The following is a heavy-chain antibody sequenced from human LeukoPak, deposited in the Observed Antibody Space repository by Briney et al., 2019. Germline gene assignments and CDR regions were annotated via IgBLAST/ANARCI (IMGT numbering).Heavy chain of an antibody. D-gene: IGHD3-22*01. J-gene: IGHJ4*02. CDR1: GFTFSSYG. V-gene: IGHV3-23*01. Sequence: GGSLRLSCAASGFTFSSYGMTWVRQAPGKGLEWVSAISGGVPSTYYADSVKGRFTISRDNSKNTLYLQMNSLRAEDTAVYYCAKDWDGDYGGYYDSSGYPTGYWGQGTLVTVSS. CDR2: ISGGVPST. CDR3: AKDWDGDYGGYYDSSGYPTGY.